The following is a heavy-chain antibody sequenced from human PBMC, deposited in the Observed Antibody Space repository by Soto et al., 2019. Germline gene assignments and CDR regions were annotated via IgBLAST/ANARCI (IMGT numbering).Heavy chain of an antibody. Sequence: GGSLRLSCAASGFTFSSYGMHWVRQAPGKGLEWVAVISYDGSNKYYADSVKGRFTISRDNSKNTLYLQMNSLRAEDTAVYYCAKVWEAAPFDIWGQGTMVTGSS. V-gene: IGHV3-30*18. CDR1: GFTFSSYG. CDR3: AKVWEAAPFDI. D-gene: IGHD2-15*01. CDR2: ISYDGSNK. J-gene: IGHJ3*02.